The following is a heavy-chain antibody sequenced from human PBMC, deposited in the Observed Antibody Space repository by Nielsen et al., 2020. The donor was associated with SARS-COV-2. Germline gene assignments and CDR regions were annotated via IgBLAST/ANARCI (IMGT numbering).Heavy chain of an antibody. V-gene: IGHV4-61*01. Sequence: SETLSLTCTVSGVSVSSGSYFWSWIRQPPGKRLEWIGYMFYIGTANYNPSLQSRVNISVDTSKNQFSLKVNSVTAADTAVYYCVRIDMATISVDYWGRGTLVTVSS. D-gene: IGHD5-24*01. CDR3: VRIDMATISVDY. CDR2: MFYIGTA. J-gene: IGHJ4*02. CDR1: GVSVSSGSYF.